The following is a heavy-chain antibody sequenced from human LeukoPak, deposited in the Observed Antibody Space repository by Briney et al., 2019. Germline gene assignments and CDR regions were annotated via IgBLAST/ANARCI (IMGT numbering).Heavy chain of an antibody. D-gene: IGHD4-23*01. J-gene: IGHJ4*02. CDR2: MYYSGKT. CDR3: ARDPYGGNSGFDY. Sequence: SETLSLTCTVSGDSIRTYYWSWIRQPPGKGLEWIGYMYYSGKTNYNPLLMSRVTMSVDTSKNQFSLKLSSVTAADTAVYYCARDPYGGNSGFDYWGQGTLVTVSS. V-gene: IGHV4-59*01. CDR1: GDSIRTYY.